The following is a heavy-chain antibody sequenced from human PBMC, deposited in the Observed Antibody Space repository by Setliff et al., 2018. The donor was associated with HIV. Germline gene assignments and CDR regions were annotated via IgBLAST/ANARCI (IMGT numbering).Heavy chain of an antibody. J-gene: IGHJ6*03. V-gene: IGHV4-39*07. D-gene: IGHD7-27*01. CDR1: GGSISSTSYY. CDR3: ARVSPLTHYYYMDM. CDR2: VHYTGST. Sequence: SETLSLTCSVSGGSISSTSYYWGWIRQPPGKGLEWIGSVHYTGSTQYNPSLKSRLTMSVDKSKNQFYLHLSSVTAADTAVYYCARVSPLTHYYYMDMWGKGTTGTVS.